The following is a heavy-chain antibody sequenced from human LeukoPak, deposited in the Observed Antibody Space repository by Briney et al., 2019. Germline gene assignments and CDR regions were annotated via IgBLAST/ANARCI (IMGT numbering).Heavy chain of an antibody. Sequence: GGSLRLSCAASGFTFSYSMNWVRQAPGKGLEWVSYISSSSSTIYYADSVKGRFTISRDNAKNSLYLQMNSLRAEDTAVYYCAKTLHYGHYGKFDYWGQGTLVTVSS. J-gene: IGHJ4*02. V-gene: IGHV3-48*01. CDR1: GFTFSYS. D-gene: IGHD4-17*01. CDR3: AKTLHYGHYGKFDY. CDR2: ISSSSSTI.